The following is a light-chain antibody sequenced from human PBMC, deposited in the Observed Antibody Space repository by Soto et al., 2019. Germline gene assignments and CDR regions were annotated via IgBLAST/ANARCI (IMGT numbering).Light chain of an antibody. V-gene: IGLV2-14*01. CDR3: SSYTSSRAYV. Sequence: QSALTQPASVSGSPGQSITISCTGTSSDVGGYGYVSWYQQRPGKAPELLIFEVSNRPSGVSNRFSGSKSGNTASLTISGLQAEDEADYYCSSYTSSRAYVFGIGTKVTVL. J-gene: IGLJ1*01. CDR2: EVS. CDR1: SSDVGGYGY.